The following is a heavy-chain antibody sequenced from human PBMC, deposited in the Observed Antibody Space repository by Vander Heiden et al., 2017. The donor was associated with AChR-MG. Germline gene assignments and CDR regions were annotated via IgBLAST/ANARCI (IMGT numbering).Heavy chain of an antibody. CDR2: ISYDGSHQ. CDR3: AKDIRPYASGSFENAWT. CDR1: GVNFLKFG. V-gene: IGHV3-30*18. J-gene: IGHJ4*02. D-gene: IGHD3-10*01. Sequence: QVQLLESGGGVVQPGGSLRLSCAASGVNFLKFGMHWVRQAPGKGPEWVAVISYDGSHQFYADSLKGRFTISRDNSKNTLYLQIYSLRAEDTAMYYCAKDIRPYASGSFENAWTWGQGTLVTVSS.